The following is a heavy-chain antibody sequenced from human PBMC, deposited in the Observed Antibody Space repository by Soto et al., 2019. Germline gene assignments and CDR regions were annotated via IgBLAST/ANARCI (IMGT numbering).Heavy chain of an antibody. J-gene: IGHJ4*02. CDR1: GFTFSSYA. Sequence: GGSLRLSCAASGFTFSSYAMSWVRQAPGKGLEWVSAISGSGGSTYYADSVKGRFTISRDNSKNTLYLQMNSLRAEDTAVYYCAKNYDILTGYYTHYFDYWGQGTLVTVSS. V-gene: IGHV3-23*01. CDR3: AKNYDILTGYYTHYFDY. CDR2: ISGSGGST. D-gene: IGHD3-9*01.